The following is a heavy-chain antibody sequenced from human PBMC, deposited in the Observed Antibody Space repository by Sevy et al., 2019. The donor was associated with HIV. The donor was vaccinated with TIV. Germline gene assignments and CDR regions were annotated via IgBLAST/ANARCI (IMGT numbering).Heavy chain of an antibody. CDR1: GFTFSSYA. CDR3: ARGSYYEFGSGPDY. CDR2: ISGSGGST. D-gene: IGHD3-3*01. Sequence: GGSLRLSCAASGFTFSSYAMSWVRQAPGKGLEWVSAISGSGGSTYYADSVKGRFTISRDNSKNTLYLQMNSLRAEDTAVYYCARGSYYEFGSGPDYWGQGTLVTVSS. V-gene: IGHV3-23*01. J-gene: IGHJ4*02.